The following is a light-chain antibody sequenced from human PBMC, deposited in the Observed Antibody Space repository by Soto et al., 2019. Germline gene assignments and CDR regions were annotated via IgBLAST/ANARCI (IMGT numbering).Light chain of an antibody. Sequence: EIVMTQSPATLSVSPGERATLSCRASQSVSSNLAWYQQKPGQAPRLLIYGASTRATGIPARFSGSGSGTEFTLTISSLQSKDFAVYFCQQYNNWPGTFGQGTKVEI. V-gene: IGKV3-15*01. CDR2: GAS. J-gene: IGKJ1*01. CDR3: QQYNNWPGT. CDR1: QSVSSN.